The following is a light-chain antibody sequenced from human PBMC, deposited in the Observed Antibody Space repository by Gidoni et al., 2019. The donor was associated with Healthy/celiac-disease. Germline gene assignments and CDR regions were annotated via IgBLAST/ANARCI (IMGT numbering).Light chain of an antibody. Sequence: PGERATLFCRATQPVSGNFLAWYQQKPGQPPSLLIYDTSRRATGVPDRFSGSGSGTDFSLLISRLQTEDSALYYCQQDGASPLTFGGGTRVEI. CDR2: DTS. J-gene: IGKJ4*01. CDR1: QPVSGNF. V-gene: IGKV3-20*01. CDR3: QQDGASPLT.